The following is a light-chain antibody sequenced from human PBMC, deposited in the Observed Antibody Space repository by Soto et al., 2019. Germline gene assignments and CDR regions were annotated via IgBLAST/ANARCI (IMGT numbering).Light chain of an antibody. CDR1: QGISSY. Sequence: DIQMTHSPSTLAASVCDGVTITRRASQGISSYLAWYQQKPGKAPKHLMYDASNLERGVPSRFSGSGSGTDFSLTVDSLQPEDTATYYCQQYDHTPSTFGQGTRLEIK. J-gene: IGKJ5*01. CDR3: QQYDHTPST. CDR2: DAS. V-gene: IGKV1-33*01.